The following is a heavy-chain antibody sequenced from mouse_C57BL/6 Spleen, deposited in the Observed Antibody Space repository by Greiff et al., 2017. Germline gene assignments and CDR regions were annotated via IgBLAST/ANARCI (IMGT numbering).Heavy chain of an antibody. V-gene: IGHV10-3*01. Sequence: EVKLVESGGGLVQPKGSLKLSCAASGFTFNTYAMHWVRQAPGKGLEWVARIRSKSSNYATYYADSVKDRFTISRDDSQSMLYLQMNNLKTEDTAMYYCVREGLFTTVVATRYCDVWGTGTTVTVSS. J-gene: IGHJ1*03. CDR1: GFTFNTYA. CDR3: VREGLFTTVVATRYCDV. CDR2: IRSKSSNYAT. D-gene: IGHD1-1*01.